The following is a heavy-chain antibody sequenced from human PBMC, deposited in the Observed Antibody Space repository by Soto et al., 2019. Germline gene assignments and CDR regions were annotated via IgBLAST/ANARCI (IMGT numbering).Heavy chain of an antibody. Sequence: QVQLVQSGAEVKKPGASVKVSCKASGYTFTNSDINWVRQAPGQGLEWMAWMNPDSGHAAYAQKFQGRVTLTTSTSTSTVYMEMRSLGSEDTAVYYCARRPHCSGGICYYGLDNWGQGTLVTVSS. CDR1: GYTFTNSD. CDR2: MNPDSGHA. D-gene: IGHD2-15*01. CDR3: ARRPHCSGGICYYGLDN. J-gene: IGHJ4*02. V-gene: IGHV1-8*01.